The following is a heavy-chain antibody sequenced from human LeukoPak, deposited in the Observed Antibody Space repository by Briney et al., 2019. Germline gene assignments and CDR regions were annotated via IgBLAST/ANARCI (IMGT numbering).Heavy chain of an antibody. CDR2: TRNKANNYAT. J-gene: IGHJ4*02. CDR3: AKGSGSIAVDNLCVY. Sequence: PGGSLRLSCAVSGYPFSDHYIDWVRQAPGKGLEWVGQTRNKANNYATEYAASIKGRFMISRDDSRNSVYLQMNSLKTEDTAVYYCAKGSGSIAVDNLCVYWGQGTLVTVSS. V-gene: IGHV3-72*01. CDR1: GYPFSDHY. D-gene: IGHD6-19*01.